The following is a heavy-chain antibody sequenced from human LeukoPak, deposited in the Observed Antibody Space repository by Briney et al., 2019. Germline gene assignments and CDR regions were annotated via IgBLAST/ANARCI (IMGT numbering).Heavy chain of an antibody. CDR2: LTWDGGST. V-gene: IGHV3-43*01. D-gene: IGHD5/OR15-5a*01. J-gene: IGHJ4*02. CDR3: AKVSLYPGGSLSGPFDY. Sequence: GGSLRLSCAASGFTLDDETMHWVRQAPGKGLEWVSLLTWDGGSTYYADSVKGRFTISRDSSKNSLFLQMNSLRVEDTALYYCAKVSLYPGGSLSGPFDYWGQGTLVTVSS. CDR1: GFTLDDET.